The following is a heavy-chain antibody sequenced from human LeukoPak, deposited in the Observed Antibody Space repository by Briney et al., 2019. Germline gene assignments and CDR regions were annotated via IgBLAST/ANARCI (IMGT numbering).Heavy chain of an antibody. CDR1: GXSISSGGYY. CDR2: IYYSGST. J-gene: IGHJ6*02. V-gene: IGHV4-31*03. CDR3: ARGDYYYGMDV. Sequence: SETLSLTCTVSGXSISSGGYYWSWIRQHPGKGLEWIGYIYYSGSTYYNPSPKSRVTISVDTSKNQFSLKLSSVTAADTAVYYCARGDYYYGMDVWGQGTTVTVSS.